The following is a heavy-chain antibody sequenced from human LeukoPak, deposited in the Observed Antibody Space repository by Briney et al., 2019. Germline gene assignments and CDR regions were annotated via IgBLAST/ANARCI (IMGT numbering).Heavy chain of an antibody. V-gene: IGHV1-18*01. J-gene: IGHJ6*02. CDR1: GYTFTSYG. CDR3: ARELPADYYYYGMDV. Sequence: GASVKVSCKASGYTFTSYGISWVRQAPGQGLEWMGWISAYNGNTNYAQKLQGRVTMTTDTSTSTAYMELRSLRSDDTAVYYCARELPADYYYYGMDVWGQGTTVTVSS. CDR2: ISAYNGNT. D-gene: IGHD2-2*01.